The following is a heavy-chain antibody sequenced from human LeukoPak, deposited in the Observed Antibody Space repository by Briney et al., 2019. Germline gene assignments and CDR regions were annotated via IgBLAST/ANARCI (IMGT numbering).Heavy chain of an antibody. J-gene: IGHJ6*03. V-gene: IGHV1-69*13. CDR2: IIPIFGTA. CDR1: GGTFSSYA. D-gene: IGHD4-17*01. Sequence: GASVKVSCKASGGTFSSYAISWVRQAPGQGLEWMGGIIPIFGTANYAQKFQGRVTITADESTSTAYMELSSLRSEDTAVYYCARVPTVTTFRYYYMDVWGKGTTVTVSS. CDR3: ARVPTVTTFRYYYMDV.